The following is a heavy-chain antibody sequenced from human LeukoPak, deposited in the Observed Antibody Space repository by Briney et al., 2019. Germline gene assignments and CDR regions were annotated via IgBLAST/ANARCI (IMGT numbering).Heavy chain of an antibody. Sequence: GRSLRLSCAASGFIFSSYAMHWVRQAPGKGLEWVAAISYDGSNKYYADSVKGRFTISRDNSKNTLYLQMNSLRAEDTAVYYCARPVDIVAISGYYFDYWGQGTLVTVSS. D-gene: IGHD5-12*01. CDR2: ISYDGSNK. CDR3: ARPVDIVAISGYYFDY. V-gene: IGHV3-30-3*01. J-gene: IGHJ4*02. CDR1: GFIFSSYA.